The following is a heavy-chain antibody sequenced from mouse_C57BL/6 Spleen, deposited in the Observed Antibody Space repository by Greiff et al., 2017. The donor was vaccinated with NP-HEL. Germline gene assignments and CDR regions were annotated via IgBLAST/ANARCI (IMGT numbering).Heavy chain of an antibody. Sequence: QVQLQQPGAELVMPGASVKLSCKASGYTFTSYWMHWVKQRPGQGLEWIGEIDPSDSYTNYNQKFKGKSTLTVDKSSSTAYMQLSSLTSEDSAVYYCARSLYGGDAMDDWGQGTSVTVSS. CDR2: IDPSDSYT. V-gene: IGHV1-69*01. D-gene: IGHD1-1*01. J-gene: IGHJ4*01. CDR3: ARSLYGGDAMDD. CDR1: GYTFTSYW.